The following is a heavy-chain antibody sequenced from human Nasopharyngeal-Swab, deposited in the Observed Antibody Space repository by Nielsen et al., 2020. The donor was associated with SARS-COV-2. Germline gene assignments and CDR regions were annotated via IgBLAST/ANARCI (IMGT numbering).Heavy chain of an antibody. D-gene: IGHD3-16*01. V-gene: IGHV3-23*01. J-gene: IGHJ6*03. CDR2: ISGSGDST. CDR3: AKDGGDLIYYYYYMDV. CDR1: GFTFSSYA. Sequence: GESLKISCAASGFTFSSYAMSWVRQAPGKGLEWVSSISGSGDSTYYADSVMGRFTISRDNSKNTLSLQIHSLRAEDTAVYYCAKDGGDLIYYYYYMDVWGKGTTVTVSS.